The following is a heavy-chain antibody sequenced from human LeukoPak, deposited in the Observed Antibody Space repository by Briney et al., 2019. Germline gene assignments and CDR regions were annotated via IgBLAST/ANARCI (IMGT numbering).Heavy chain of an antibody. CDR2: IYYSGST. CDR3: ARGSSWYEGWFDP. J-gene: IGHJ5*02. V-gene: IGHV4-59*01. D-gene: IGHD6-13*01. Sequence: PSETLSLTCTVSGGSISSYYWSWIQQPPGKGLEWIGYIYYSGSTNYNPSLKSRVTISVDTSKNQFSLKLSSVTAADTAVYYCARGSSWYEGWFDPWGQGTLVTVSS. CDR1: GGSISSYY.